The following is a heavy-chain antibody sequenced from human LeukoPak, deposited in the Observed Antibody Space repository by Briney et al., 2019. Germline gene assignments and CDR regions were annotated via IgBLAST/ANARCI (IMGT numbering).Heavy chain of an antibody. V-gene: IGHV1-8*01. J-gene: IGHJ6*02. CDR2: MNPNSGNT. Sequence: ASVKVSCKASGFIFTGYYMHWVRQAPGQGLEWMGWMNPNSGNTGYAQKFQGRATMTRNTSISTAYMELSSLRSEDTAVYYCVGPYDFWSGYYWGQGTTVTVSS. CDR3: VGPYDFWSGYY. CDR1: GFIFTGYY. D-gene: IGHD3-3*01.